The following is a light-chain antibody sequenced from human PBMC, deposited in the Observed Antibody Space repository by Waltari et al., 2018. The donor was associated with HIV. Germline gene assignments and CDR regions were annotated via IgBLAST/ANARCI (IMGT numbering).Light chain of an antibody. Sequence: QSVLTQPPSVSGAPGQRVTISCTGSSSNLGAGYDVPWYHQLPGTAPKPLIYANINRPSGVPDRFSGSKSGSSASLAITGLQAEDEAHYYCQSFDSSLTTSGVIFGGGTKLTVL. V-gene: IGLV1-40*01. CDR3: QSFDSSLTTSGVI. CDR2: ANI. CDR1: SSNLGAGYD. J-gene: IGLJ2*01.